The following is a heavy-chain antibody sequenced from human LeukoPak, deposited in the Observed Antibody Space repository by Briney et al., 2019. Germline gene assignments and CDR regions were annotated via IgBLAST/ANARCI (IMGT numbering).Heavy chain of an antibody. CDR1: GYTFTSYA. CDR2: INAGNGNT. V-gene: IGHV1-3*01. D-gene: IGHD3-22*01. Sequence: ASVKVSCKASGYTFTSYAMHWVRQAPGQRLEWMGWINAGNGNTKYSQKFQGRVTITRDTSASTAYMELSSLRSEDTAVYYCATERTYYYDSSGYYLDYWGQGTLVTVSS. J-gene: IGHJ4*02. CDR3: ATERTYYYDSSGYYLDY.